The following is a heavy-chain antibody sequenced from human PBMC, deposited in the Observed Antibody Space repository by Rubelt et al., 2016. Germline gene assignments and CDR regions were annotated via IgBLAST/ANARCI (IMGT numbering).Heavy chain of an antibody. Sequence: EVQLVQSGAEVKKPGESLRISCKGSGYSFTSYWISWVRQMPGKGLEWMGRIDPSDSYPNYSPSFQGHVTISADKSISTAYLEWSSVKASDTAMYYCARHAGDGGNSEDWFDPWGQGTLVTVSS. V-gene: IGHV5-10-1*01. CDR1: GYSFTSYW. D-gene: IGHD4-23*01. J-gene: IGHJ5*02. CDR2: IDPSDSYP. CDR3: ARHAGDGGNSEDWFDP.